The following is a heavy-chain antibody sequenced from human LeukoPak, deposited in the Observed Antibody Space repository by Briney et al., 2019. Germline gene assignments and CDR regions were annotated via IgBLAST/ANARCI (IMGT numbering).Heavy chain of an antibody. D-gene: IGHD3-9*01. Sequence: SGPTLVNPTQTLTLTCTFSGFSLSTSGVGVGWIRQPPGKALEWLALIYWNDDKYYSPSLKSRLTITKDTSKNQVVLTMTNMDPVDTATYYCAHISPLLTGYGYYGMDVWGQGTTVTVSS. CDR1: GFSLSTSGVG. J-gene: IGHJ6*02. CDR2: IYWNDDK. V-gene: IGHV2-5*01. CDR3: AHISPLLTGYGYYGMDV.